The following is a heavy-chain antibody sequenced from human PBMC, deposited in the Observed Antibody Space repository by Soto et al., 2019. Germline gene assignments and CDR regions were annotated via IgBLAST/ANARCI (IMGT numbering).Heavy chain of an antibody. CDR3: ARGSTDSYPGSRIFDF. J-gene: IGHJ4*02. V-gene: IGHV3-23*01. D-gene: IGHD3-10*01. CDR1: GLTFGSRA. Sequence: GWSLRLSCVASGLTFGSRAMSWVRQAPGEGLEWVSTITDSGGDAKYADSVRGRFAISRDNSKKTLYLQMSSLTAEDSAIYYCARGSTDSYPGSRIFDFWGRGTMVTVSS. CDR2: ITDSGGDA.